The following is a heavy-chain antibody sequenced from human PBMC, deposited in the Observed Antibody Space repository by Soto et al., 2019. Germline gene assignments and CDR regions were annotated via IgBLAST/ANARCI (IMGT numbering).Heavy chain of an antibody. CDR3: ARASGRTYYYDSSVMSA. J-gene: IGHJ5*02. CDR1: GFTFSSYA. D-gene: IGHD3-22*01. V-gene: IGHV3-30-3*01. CDR2: ISYDGSNK. Sequence: GGSLRLSCAASGFTFSSYAMHWVRQAPGKGLEWVAVISYDGSNKYYADSVKGRFTISRDNSKNTLYLQMNSLRAEDTAVYYCARASGRTYYYDSSVMSAWGQGTLVTVSS.